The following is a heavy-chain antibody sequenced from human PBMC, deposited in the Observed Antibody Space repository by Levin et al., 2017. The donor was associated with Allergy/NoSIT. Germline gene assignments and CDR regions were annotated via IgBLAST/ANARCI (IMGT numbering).Heavy chain of an antibody. D-gene: IGHD3-10*01. CDR3: ARVGHGDGEYYFDY. CDR2: IYYSGST. Sequence: SETLSLTCTVSGGSISSYYWSWIRQPPGKGLEWIGYIYYSGSTNYNPSLKSRVTISVDTSKNQFSLKLSSVTAADTAVYYCARVGHGDGEYYFDYWGQGTLVTVSS. V-gene: IGHV4-59*01. J-gene: IGHJ4*02. CDR1: GGSISSYY.